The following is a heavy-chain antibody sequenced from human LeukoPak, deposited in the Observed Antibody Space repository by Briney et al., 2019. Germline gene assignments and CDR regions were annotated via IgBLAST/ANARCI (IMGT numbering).Heavy chain of an antibody. CDR2: ISAYNGNT. CDR3: ARGPGLWLVPGYFDY. V-gene: IGHV1-18*01. Sequence: ASVTVSCKASGYTFTSYGISWVRQAPGQGLEWMGWISAYNGNTNYAQKLQGRVTMTTDTSTGTAYMELRSLRSDDTAVYYCARGPGLWLVPGYFDYWGQGTLVTVSS. J-gene: IGHJ4*02. D-gene: IGHD5-18*01. CDR1: GYTFTSYG.